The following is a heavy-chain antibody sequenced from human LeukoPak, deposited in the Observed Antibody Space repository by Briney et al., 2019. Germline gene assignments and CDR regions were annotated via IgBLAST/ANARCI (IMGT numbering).Heavy chain of an antibody. D-gene: IGHD4-17*01. CDR2: TSVYKGNT. CDR1: GYTFTNYA. V-gene: IGHV1-18*01. CDR3: AREGELNTVTPIFDN. J-gene: IGHJ4*02. Sequence: ASVKVSCKGSGYTFTNYAISWVRQAPGQRLEWMGWTSVYKGNTNYAQKFQGRVTMTTDTSTSTTYMELRSLRSDDTAMYYCAREGELNTVTPIFDNWGQGTLVTVSS.